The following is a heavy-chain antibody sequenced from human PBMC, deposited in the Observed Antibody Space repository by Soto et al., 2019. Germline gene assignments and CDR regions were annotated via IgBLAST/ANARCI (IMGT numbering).Heavy chain of an antibody. D-gene: IGHD1-1*01. J-gene: IGHJ6*02. CDR2: ISRSGDTT. Sequence: GGSLRLSCAASGFTFSSYAMSWVRQAPGKGLEWVSTISRSGDTTYYADSVKGRFTVSRDNSKNALYLQLNSLRAEDTAVYYCARPFPDNTYYYYGMDVWGQGTTVTVSS. CDR3: ARPFPDNTYYYYGMDV. V-gene: IGHV3-23*01. CDR1: GFTFSSYA.